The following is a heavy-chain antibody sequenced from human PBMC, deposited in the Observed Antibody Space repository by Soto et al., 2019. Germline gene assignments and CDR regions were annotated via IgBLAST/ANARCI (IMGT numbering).Heavy chain of an antibody. CDR1: AGSFSDNY. D-gene: IGHD2-2*01. Sequence: QMQLQQWGAGLLKPSETLSLTCAVYAGSFSDNYWTWIRQPPGMGLEWIGEINQSGSTNYNPSLKSRVTISVDTSKNQFSLRLSSLTAADTAVYYCARGLTYCSSSTCAETRFDPWGQGTLVTVSS. V-gene: IGHV4-34*01. J-gene: IGHJ5*02. CDR2: INQSGST. CDR3: ARGLTYCSSSTCAETRFDP.